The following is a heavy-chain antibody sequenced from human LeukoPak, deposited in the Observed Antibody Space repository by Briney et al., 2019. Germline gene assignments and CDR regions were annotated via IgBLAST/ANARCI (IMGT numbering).Heavy chain of an antibody. Sequence: ASVKVSCKVSGYTLTELSMHWVRQAPGKGLEWMGGFDPEDGETIYAQKFQGRVTMTTDTSTSTAYMELRSLRSDDTAVYYCARAISGGYYDSSGYYFETVYWFDPWGQGTLVTVSS. J-gene: IGHJ5*02. CDR3: ARAISGGYYDSSGYYFETVYWFDP. CDR2: FDPEDGET. CDR1: GYTLTELS. V-gene: IGHV1-24*01. D-gene: IGHD3-22*01.